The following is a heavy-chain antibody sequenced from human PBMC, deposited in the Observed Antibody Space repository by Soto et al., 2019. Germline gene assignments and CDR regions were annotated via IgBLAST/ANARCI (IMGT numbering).Heavy chain of an antibody. Sequence: SVKPSCKDCGGTIRSNAISWVRQATKQGLEWMGWINAGNGNTKYSQKFQGRVTITRDTSASTAYMELSSLRSEDTAVYYLPGDPSASDVWGQGTTVTVSS. V-gene: IGHV1-3*01. J-gene: IGHJ6*02. D-gene: IGHD6-25*01. CDR1: GGTIRSNA. CDR2: INAGNGNT. CDR3: PGDPSASDV.